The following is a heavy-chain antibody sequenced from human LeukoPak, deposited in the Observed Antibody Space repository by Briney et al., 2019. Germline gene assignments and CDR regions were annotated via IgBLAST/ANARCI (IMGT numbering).Heavy chain of an antibody. CDR1: GYSISSGYY. D-gene: IGHD3-10*01. Sequence: ETSETLSLTCTVSGYSISSGYYWGWIRQPPGKGLEWIGSIHHSGSTNYNPSLKSRVTISLDTSKNQFSLKLSSVTAADTAVYYCARAFFGSRMVRGEDDWYFDLWGRGTLVTVSS. J-gene: IGHJ2*01. CDR2: IHHSGST. V-gene: IGHV4-38-2*02. CDR3: ARAFFGSRMVRGEDDWYFDL.